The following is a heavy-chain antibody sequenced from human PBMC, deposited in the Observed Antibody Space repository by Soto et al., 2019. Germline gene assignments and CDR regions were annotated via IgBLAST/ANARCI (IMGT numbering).Heavy chain of an antibody. J-gene: IGHJ3*02. CDR2: IIPIFGTA. D-gene: IGHD6-13*01. CDR3: ASRSSWFDAFDI. CDR1: GGTFSSYA. V-gene: IGHV1-69*06. Sequence: SVKVSCKASGGTFSSYAISWVRQAPGQGLEWMGGIIPIFGTANYAQKFQGRVTITADKSTSTAYMELSSLRSEDTAVYYCASRSSWFDAFDICRQGTMVTASS.